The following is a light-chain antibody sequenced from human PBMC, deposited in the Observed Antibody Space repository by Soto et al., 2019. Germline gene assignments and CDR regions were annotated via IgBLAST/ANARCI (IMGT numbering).Light chain of an antibody. J-gene: IGKJ5*01. CDR2: DAS. V-gene: IGKV3-20*01. CDR1: QSVGSNN. CDR3: QQYANSIT. Sequence: EIVLTQSPGTQSLSPGETATLSCRASQSVGSNNLAWYHQTPGQTPSLLIYDASSRATGIPDRFSGSGSGTDFTLSISRLEPEDFAVYYCQQYANSITFGQGTRLEIE.